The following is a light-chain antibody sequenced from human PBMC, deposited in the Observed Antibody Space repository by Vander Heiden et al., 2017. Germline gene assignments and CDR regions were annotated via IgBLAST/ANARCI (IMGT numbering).Light chain of an antibody. J-gene: IGLJ2*01. V-gene: IGLV2-14*01. CDR1: SSDVGGYNY. CDR3: SSYTSSPDVV. Sequence: QSALTQPASVSGSPGQSITISCTGTSSDVGGYNYVSWYQQHPGKAPKHMIYEVSNRPSGVSNRFSGSKSGNTASLTISGLQAEDEADYYCSSYTSSPDVVFGGGTKLTVL. CDR2: EVS.